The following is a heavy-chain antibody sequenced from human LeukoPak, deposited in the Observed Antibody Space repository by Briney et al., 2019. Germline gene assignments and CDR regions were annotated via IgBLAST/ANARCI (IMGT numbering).Heavy chain of an antibody. D-gene: IGHD4-17*01. V-gene: IGHV4-59*08. CDR2: IYYSGST. Sequence: SETLSLTCTVSGGSISSYYWSWIRQPPGKGLEWIGYIYYSGSTNYNPSLKSRVTISVDTSKNQFSLKLSSVTAADTAVYYCARRKYGKYYFDYWGQGTLATVSS. J-gene: IGHJ4*02. CDR1: GGSISSYY. CDR3: ARRKYGKYYFDY.